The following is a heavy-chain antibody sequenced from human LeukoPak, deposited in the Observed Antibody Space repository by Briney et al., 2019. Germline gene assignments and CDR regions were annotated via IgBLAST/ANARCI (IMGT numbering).Heavy chain of an antibody. CDR2: ISSNGGST. Sequence: PGGSLRLSCSASGFTFSSYAMHWVRQAPGKGLEYVSAISSNGGSTYYADSVKGRFTISRDNSKNTLYLQMNSLRAEDTAVYYCARETDGDYFDYWGQGTLVTVSS. V-gene: IGHV3-64*04. CDR3: ARETDGDYFDY. J-gene: IGHJ4*02. D-gene: IGHD4-17*01. CDR1: GFTFSSYA.